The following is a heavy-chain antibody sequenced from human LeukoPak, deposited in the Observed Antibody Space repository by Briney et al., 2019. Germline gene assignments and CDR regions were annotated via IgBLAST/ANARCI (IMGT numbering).Heavy chain of an antibody. Sequence: SETLSLTCAVYGGSFSGYYWSWIRQPPGKGLEWIGEINHSGSTNYNPSLKSRVTISVDTSKNQFSLTLSSVTAADTAVYYCARSKITFGGVTGYFDYWGQGTLVTVSS. CDR3: ARSKITFGGVTGYFDY. V-gene: IGHV4-34*01. D-gene: IGHD3-16*01. J-gene: IGHJ4*02. CDR2: INHSGST. CDR1: GGSFSGYY.